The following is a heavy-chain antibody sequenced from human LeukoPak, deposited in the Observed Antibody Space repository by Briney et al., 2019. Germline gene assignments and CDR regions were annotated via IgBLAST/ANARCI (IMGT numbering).Heavy chain of an antibody. V-gene: IGHV3-66*01. CDR1: GFSVSSNY. J-gene: IGHJ4*02. D-gene: IGHD6-13*01. CDR2: IYSGGNT. CDR3: ARALFRLYSSSRRVDS. Sequence: PGGSLRLSCSASGFSVSSNYMSWVRQAPGKGLEWVSVIYSGGNTNYADSVKGRFTISRDNAKNSLSLQMNSLRAEDTAVYYCARALFRLYSSSRRVDSWGQGTLVTVSS.